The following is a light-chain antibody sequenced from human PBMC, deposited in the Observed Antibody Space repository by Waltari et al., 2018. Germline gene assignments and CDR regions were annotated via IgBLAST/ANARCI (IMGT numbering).Light chain of an antibody. Sequence: QLVLTPSPSASASLGASVKLTCTLSSGHSSNIIAWLQQKPEKGPRYLMKVNSDGSHSKGDEIPDRFSGSSSGAERYLTISTVQSEDEADYYCQTGGHGTWVFGGGTKLTVL. CDR3: QTGGHGTWV. CDR2: VNSDGSH. V-gene: IGLV4-69*01. J-gene: IGLJ3*02. CDR1: SGHSSNI.